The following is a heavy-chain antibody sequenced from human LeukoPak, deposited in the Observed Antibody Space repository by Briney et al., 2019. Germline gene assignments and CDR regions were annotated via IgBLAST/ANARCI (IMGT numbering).Heavy chain of an antibody. Sequence: SETLSLTCTVSGGSISSYYWSWIRQPPGKGLEWIGYMYYSGSTNYNPSLKSRVTISVDTSKNQFSLKLSSVTAADTAVYYCARVTRYYDSSGHYSHFDYWGQGTLVTVSS. CDR3: ARVTRYYDSSGHYSHFDY. CDR2: MYYSGST. CDR1: GGSISSYY. V-gene: IGHV4-59*01. J-gene: IGHJ4*02. D-gene: IGHD3-22*01.